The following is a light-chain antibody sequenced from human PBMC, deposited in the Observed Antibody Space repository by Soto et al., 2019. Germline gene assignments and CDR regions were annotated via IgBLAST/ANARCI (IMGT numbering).Light chain of an antibody. V-gene: IGKV3-20*01. J-gene: IGKJ2*01. CDR1: QSVSSSY. CDR2: GAS. CDR3: QQYSNSPPYT. Sequence: EIVLTQSPGTLSLSPGERATLSCRASQSVSSSYFAWYQRKPGQAPRLLIYGASNRATDIPDRFSGSGSGTDFTLTISRLEPEDFAVYYCQQYSNSPPYTFGQGTKLEIK.